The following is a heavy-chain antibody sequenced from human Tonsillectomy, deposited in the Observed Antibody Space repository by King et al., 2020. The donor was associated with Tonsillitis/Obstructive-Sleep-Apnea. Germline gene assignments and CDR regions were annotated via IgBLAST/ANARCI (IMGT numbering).Heavy chain of an antibody. D-gene: IGHD6-6*01. Sequence: VQLQESGTGLVKPSETLSLTCTVSGGSISSYYWSWLRQPPGKGLEWIGYIYYSGSTNYNPSLKSRVTISVDTSKNQFSLKLSSVTAADTAVYYCAKSYRNSYQFDYGGQGTLVTVSS. CDR3: AKSYRNSYQFDY. J-gene: IGHJ4*02. CDR1: GGSISSYY. CDR2: IYYSGST. V-gene: IGHV4-59*01.